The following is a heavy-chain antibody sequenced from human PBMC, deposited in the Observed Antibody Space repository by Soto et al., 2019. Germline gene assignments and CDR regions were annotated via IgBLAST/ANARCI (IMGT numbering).Heavy chain of an antibody. CDR1: GGSFSGYY. D-gene: IGHD1-1*01. CDR3: ASSLGAGDGYNFDAFDI. J-gene: IGHJ3*02. CDR2: INHSGST. Sequence: QVQLQQWGAGLLKPSETLSLTCAVYGGSFSGYYWSWIRQPPGKGLEWIGEINHSGSTNYNPSLKSRVTISVDTSKNQFSLKLSSVTAADTAVYYCASSLGAGDGYNFDAFDIWGQGTMVTVSS. V-gene: IGHV4-34*01.